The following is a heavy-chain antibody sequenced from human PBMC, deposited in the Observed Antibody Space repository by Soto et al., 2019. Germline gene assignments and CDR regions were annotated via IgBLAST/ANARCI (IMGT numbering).Heavy chain of an antibody. CDR1: GFTFNNYA. Sequence: GGSLRLSCATSGFTFNNYAMNWVRQAPGRGLEWVSTISGSGGSTYYADSVKGRFTISRDNSRNTLYLQLNSLRAEDTALYYCAKPTGHSGGRQAVDYWGQGAQVTVSS. J-gene: IGHJ4*02. CDR3: AKPTGHSGGRQAVDY. CDR2: ISGSGGST. D-gene: IGHD2-15*01. V-gene: IGHV3-23*01.